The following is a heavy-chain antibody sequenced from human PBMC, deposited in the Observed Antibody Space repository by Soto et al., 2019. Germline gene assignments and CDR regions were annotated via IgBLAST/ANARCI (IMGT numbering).Heavy chain of an antibody. D-gene: IGHD3-3*01. V-gene: IGHV3-9*01. CDR3: AKPDYLWSGDYGMDV. CDR2: ISWTSGSI. CDR1: GFTFDDYD. Sequence: EVQLVESGGGLVQPGRSLRLSCAASGFTFDDYDMHWVRQAPGKGLEWVSGISWTSGSIGYADSVKGRFTISRDNAKNSRYLQMNSLRAEDTALYYGAKPDYLWSGDYGMDVWGQGTTVTVSS. J-gene: IGHJ6*02.